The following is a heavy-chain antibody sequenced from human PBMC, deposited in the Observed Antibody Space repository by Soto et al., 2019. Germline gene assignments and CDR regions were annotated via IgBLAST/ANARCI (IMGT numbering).Heavy chain of an antibody. V-gene: IGHV1-18*01. Sequence: QVQLVQSGAEVKKPGASVKVSCKASGYTFTNYGISWVRQAPGQGLEWMGWISAYNGNTNYAQKLQGRVTMTTDTSTNTAYMELRSLRSDDTAVYYCATEFGAEEPGGFDYWGQGTLVTVSS. J-gene: IGHJ4*02. CDR3: ATEFGAEEPGGFDY. CDR1: GYTFTNYG. CDR2: ISAYNGNT. D-gene: IGHD3-3*01.